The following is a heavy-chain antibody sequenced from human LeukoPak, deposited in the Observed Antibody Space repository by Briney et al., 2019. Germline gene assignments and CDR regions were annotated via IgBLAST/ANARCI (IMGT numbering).Heavy chain of an antibody. CDR1: GFTFSSYS. Sequence: PGGSLRLSCAASGFTFSSYSMNWVRQAPGKGLEYVSVISSNGGSTYYANSVKGRFIISRDNSKNTLYLQMNSLRAEDTAVYYCAKVLRGYATYDAFDIWGQGTMVTVSS. V-gene: IGHV3-64*01. CDR3: AKVLRGYATYDAFDI. D-gene: IGHD2-2*01. J-gene: IGHJ3*02. CDR2: ISSNGGST.